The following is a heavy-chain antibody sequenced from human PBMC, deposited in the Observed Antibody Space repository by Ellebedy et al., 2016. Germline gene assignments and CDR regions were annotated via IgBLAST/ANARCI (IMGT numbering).Heavy chain of an antibody. Sequence: GESLKISCAASGFTVSSNYMSWVRQAPGKGLEWVSAISGSGGSTYYADSVKGRFTISRDNSKNTLYLQMNSLRAEDTAVYYCVKDHSLGMATTATEWGQGTLVTVSS. CDR1: GFTVSSNY. J-gene: IGHJ4*02. CDR3: VKDHSLGMATTATE. CDR2: ISGSGGST. V-gene: IGHV3-53*01. D-gene: IGHD5-24*01.